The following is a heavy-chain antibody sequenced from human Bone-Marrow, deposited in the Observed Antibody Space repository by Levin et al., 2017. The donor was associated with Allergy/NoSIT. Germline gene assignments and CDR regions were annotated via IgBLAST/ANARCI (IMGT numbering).Heavy chain of an antibody. V-gene: IGHV3-7*01. CDR3: ARDGGGGSYY. Sequence: LSLTCAASGFTFSSNWMSWVRPAPGKGLEWVANIKQDGSEKYYVDSVKGRFTISRDNAKNSLYLQMNSLRAEDTAVYYCARDGGGGSYYWGQGTLVTVSS. CDR1: GFTFSSNW. D-gene: IGHD2-21*01. J-gene: IGHJ4*02. CDR2: IKQDGSEK.